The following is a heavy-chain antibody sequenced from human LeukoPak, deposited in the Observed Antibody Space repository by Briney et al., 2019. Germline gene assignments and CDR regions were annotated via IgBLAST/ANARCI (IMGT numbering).Heavy chain of an antibody. J-gene: IGHJ4*02. D-gene: IGHD3-22*01. CDR3: ARDSYYDSTGGFDC. Sequence: HPGGSLRLSCAASEVTVSFNYMSWVRQAPGKGLEWVSVIYGGSGRTYYADSVKGRFTISRDNSKNTLYLQMNSLRTEDTAVYYCARDSYYDSTGGFDCWGQGTLVTVSS. V-gene: IGHV3-66*01. CDR2: IYGGSGRT. CDR1: EVTVSFNY.